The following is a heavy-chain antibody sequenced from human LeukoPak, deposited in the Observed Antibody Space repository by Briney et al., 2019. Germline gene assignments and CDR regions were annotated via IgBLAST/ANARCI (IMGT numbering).Heavy chain of an antibody. J-gene: IGHJ3*02. V-gene: IGHV3-7*01. CDR3: ARVKSSSSWPPGSDAFDI. D-gene: IGHD6-13*01. CDR2: IKQDGSEK. CDR1: GFTFSSYW. Sequence: GGSLKLSCAASGFTFSSYWMSWVRQAPGKGLEWVANIKQDGSEKYYVDSVKGRFTISRDNAKNSLYLQMNSLRAEDTAVYYCARVKSSSSWPPGSDAFDIWGQGTMVTVSS.